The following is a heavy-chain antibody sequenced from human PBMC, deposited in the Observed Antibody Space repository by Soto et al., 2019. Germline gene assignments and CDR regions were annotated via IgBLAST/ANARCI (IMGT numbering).Heavy chain of an antibody. V-gene: IGHV3-30*18. CDR2: ISSDGNNQ. D-gene: IGHD3-10*01. CDR1: GFRSSSFV. J-gene: IGHJ3*02. CDR3: AKERGVLDAFDI. Sequence: GGSLRLSCAASGFRSSSFVIAWVRQAQGKGLEWLAVISSDGNNQYYADSVKGRFTISRDNSKKTLYLQVNSLRAEDTAVYFCAKERGVLDAFDIWGQGTMVTVSS.